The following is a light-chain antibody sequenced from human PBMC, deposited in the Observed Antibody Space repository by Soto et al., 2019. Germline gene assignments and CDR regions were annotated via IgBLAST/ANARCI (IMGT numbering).Light chain of an antibody. CDR1: SGHSNYA. J-gene: IGLJ2*01. Sequence: QLVLPQSPSASASLGASVKLTCTMSSGHSNYAIAWHQQQSEKGPRYLMKLNSDGSHSKGDGIPDRFSGSSSGAERYLTISSLQSEDEADYDCQTWGSGIVVFGGGTKLTVL. CDR2: LNSDGSH. CDR3: QTWGSGIVV. V-gene: IGLV4-69*01.